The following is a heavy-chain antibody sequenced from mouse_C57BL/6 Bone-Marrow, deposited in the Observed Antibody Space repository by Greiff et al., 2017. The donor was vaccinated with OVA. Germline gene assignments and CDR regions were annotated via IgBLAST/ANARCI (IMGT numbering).Heavy chain of an antibody. V-gene: IGHV1-81*01. CDR1: GYTFTSYG. D-gene: IGHD1-1*01. Sequence: QVHLQQSGAELARPGASVKLSCKASGYTFTSYGISWVKQRTGQGLEWIGEIYPRSGNTYYNEKFKGKATLTADKSSSTAYMELRSLTSEDSAVYFCARRIYYGSYWYFDVWGTGTTVTVSS. CDR3: ARRIYYGSYWYFDV. J-gene: IGHJ1*03. CDR2: IYPRSGNT.